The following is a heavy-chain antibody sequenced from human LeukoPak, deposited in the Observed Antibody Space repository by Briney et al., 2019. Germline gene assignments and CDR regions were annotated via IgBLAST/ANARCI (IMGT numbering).Heavy chain of an antibody. CDR1: GSSISSTVYY. Sequence: SEALLLTFTFSGSSISSTVYYWGWLRQSPGKRLEWSVSLFNSVCTYYSPSLKSRVSTSVDTSNTHFSLRLTSLTAADTAIYYCARHRVASAYSSFDYWGQGTLVTVSS. CDR3: ARHRVASAYSSFDY. CDR2: LFNSVCT. D-gene: IGHD2-15*01. J-gene: IGHJ4*02. V-gene: IGHV4-39*01.